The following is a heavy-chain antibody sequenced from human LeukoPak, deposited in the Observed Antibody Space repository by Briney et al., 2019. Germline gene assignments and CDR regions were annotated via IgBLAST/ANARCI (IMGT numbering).Heavy chain of an antibody. CDR3: ARRRHASRWFDP. D-gene: IGHD2-8*01. CDR1: GFTFSSYS. J-gene: IGHJ5*02. V-gene: IGHV3-21*01. Sequence: PGGSLRLSCAASGFTFSSYSMNWVRQAPGKGLEWVSSISSSSSYIYYADSVKGRFTISRDNAKNSLYLQMNSLRAEDTAVYYCARRRHASRWFDPWGQGTLVTVSS. CDR2: ISSSSSYI.